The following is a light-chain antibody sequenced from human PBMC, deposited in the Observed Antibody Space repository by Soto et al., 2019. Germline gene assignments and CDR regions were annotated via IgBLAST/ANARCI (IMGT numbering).Light chain of an antibody. V-gene: IGKV3-20*01. CDR1: QSFSSSY. Sequence: EIVLTQSPGTLSWSPGERATLSCIDSQSFSSSYLACYQQKPGQAPRLLIYETSSRATGIPDRFSGSGSQTDFTLTISRLEPEDFAVYYCQQYGTSPRTFGQGTKVDIK. J-gene: IGKJ1*01. CDR2: ETS. CDR3: QQYGTSPRT.